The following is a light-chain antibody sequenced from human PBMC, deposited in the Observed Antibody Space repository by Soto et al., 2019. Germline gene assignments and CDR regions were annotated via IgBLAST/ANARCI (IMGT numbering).Light chain of an antibody. CDR3: QKHKIWPLT. V-gene: IGKV3-15*01. CDR2: AAS. CDR1: QSVTSD. Sequence: EIVMTQSPATLSASPGESVTLACRASQSVTSDLVWYQHKPGQAPRLLIYAASTRATGIPARFSGSGSGSGTEFTLTISSLQSGDFAVYYCQKHKIWPLTFGGGTKVEIE. J-gene: IGKJ4*01.